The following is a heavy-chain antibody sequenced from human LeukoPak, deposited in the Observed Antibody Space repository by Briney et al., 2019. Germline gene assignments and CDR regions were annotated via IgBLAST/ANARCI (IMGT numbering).Heavy chain of an antibody. J-gene: IGHJ4*02. D-gene: IGHD3-9*01. CDR3: ARVSDISRKYYFDY. V-gene: IGHV4-39*07. CDR1: GGSISSGAYY. CDR2: IYYSGST. Sequence: SETLSLTCIVSGGSISSGAYYWGWIRQPPGKGLEWIGSIYYSGSTYYNPSLKSRVTISVDTSKNQFSLKLSSVTAADTAVYYCARVSDISRKYYFDYWGQGTLVTVSS.